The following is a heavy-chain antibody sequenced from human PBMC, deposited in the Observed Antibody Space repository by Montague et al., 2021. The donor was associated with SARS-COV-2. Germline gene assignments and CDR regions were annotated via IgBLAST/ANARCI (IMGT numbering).Heavy chain of an antibody. Sequence: YTGNTYYNPSLKSRFTISVVTSKNHFTLKLSSVTAAETAVYYCARLKRYFDSSGSPSAFDFWGQGTKVTVSS. CDR3: ARLKRYFDSSGSPSAFDF. CDR2: YTGNT. V-gene: IGHV4-39*02. D-gene: IGHD3-22*01. J-gene: IGHJ3*01.